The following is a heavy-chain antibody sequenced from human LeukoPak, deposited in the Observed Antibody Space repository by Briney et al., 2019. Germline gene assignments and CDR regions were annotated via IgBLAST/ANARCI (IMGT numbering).Heavy chain of an antibody. Sequence: PSETLSLTCTVSGASITSQFWNWIRQPAGEGLEFVGLISASGAINFNPSLKSRVTMPIDTSKNQFSLKLTSMTAADTAVYYCMSALGTWGQGTLVTVSS. J-gene: IGHJ5*02. V-gene: IGHV4-4*07. CDR1: GASITSQF. D-gene: IGHD1-26*01. CDR3: MSALGT. CDR2: ISASGAI.